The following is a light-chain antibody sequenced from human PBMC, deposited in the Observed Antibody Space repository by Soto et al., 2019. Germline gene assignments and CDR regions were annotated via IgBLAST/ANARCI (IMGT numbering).Light chain of an antibody. V-gene: IGKV1-5*01. CDR3: QQYHSFSPEGLT. CDR1: QTINTW. J-gene: IGKJ4*01. CDR2: DAS. Sequence: DIQMTQSPSTLSASVGARVTITCRASQTINTWLAWYQHKPGKAPKLLIYDASTLQTGVPSRFSGYSSGTEFTLTISSLQPDDLETYFCQQYHSFSPEGLTFGGGTKVEL.